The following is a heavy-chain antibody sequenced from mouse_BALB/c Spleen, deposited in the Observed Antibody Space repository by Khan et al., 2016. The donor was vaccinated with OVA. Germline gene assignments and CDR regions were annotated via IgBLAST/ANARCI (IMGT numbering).Heavy chain of an antibody. CDR1: GYSITSDYA. CDR2: ISYRGST. D-gene: IGHD1-1*01. V-gene: IGHV3-2*02. CDR3: ARRYYYGQWYFDV. Sequence: EVQLQESGPGLVKPSQSLSLTCTVTGYSITSDYAWNWIRQFPGNKLEWMGYISYRGSTNYNPSLKGRISITRDTSRNQFFLQLNSVTTEDTATYYSARRYYYGQWYFDVWGAGTTVTVSS. J-gene: IGHJ1*01.